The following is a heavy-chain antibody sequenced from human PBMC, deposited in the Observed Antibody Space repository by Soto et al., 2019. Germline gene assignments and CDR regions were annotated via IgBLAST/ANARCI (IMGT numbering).Heavy chain of an antibody. V-gene: IGHV3-30*18. D-gene: IGHD3-16*01. J-gene: IGHJ3*02. CDR1: GFTFSSYG. Sequence: QVQLVESGGGVVQPGRSLRLSCAASGFTFSSYGMHWVRQAPGKGLEWVAVISYDGSNKYYADSVKGRFTISRDNSKNTLYLQMNSLRAEDTAVYYCAKAFEDAFDIWGQGTMVTVSS. CDR2: ISYDGSNK. CDR3: AKAFEDAFDI.